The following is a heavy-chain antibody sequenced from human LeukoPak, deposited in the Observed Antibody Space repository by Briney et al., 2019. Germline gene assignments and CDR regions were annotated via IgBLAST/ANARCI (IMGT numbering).Heavy chain of an antibody. CDR2: IGTAGDT. D-gene: IGHD3-10*01. V-gene: IGHV3-13*01. CDR1: GFTFSSYD. CDR3: ARVPNYGSGSGFDP. J-gene: IGHJ5*02. Sequence: GGSLRLSCAASGFTFSSYDMHWVRQATGKGLEWVSAIGTAGDTYYPGSVKGRFTISRENAKNSLYLQMNSLRAGDTAVYYCARVPNYGSGSGFDPWGQGTLVTVSS.